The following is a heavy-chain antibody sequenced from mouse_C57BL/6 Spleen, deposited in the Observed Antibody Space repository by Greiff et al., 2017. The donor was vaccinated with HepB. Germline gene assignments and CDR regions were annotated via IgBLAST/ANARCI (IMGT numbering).Heavy chain of an antibody. D-gene: IGHD1-1*01. CDR3: ARDGSRGYYFDY. V-gene: IGHV1-81*01. CDR1: GYTFTSYG. J-gene: IGHJ2*01. Sequence: VKLMESGAELARPGASVKLSCKASGYTFTSYGISWVKQRTGQGLEWIGEIYPRSGNTYYNEKFKGKATLTADKSSSTAYMELRSLTSEDSAVYFCARDGSRGYYFDYWGQGTTLTVSS. CDR2: IYPRSGNT.